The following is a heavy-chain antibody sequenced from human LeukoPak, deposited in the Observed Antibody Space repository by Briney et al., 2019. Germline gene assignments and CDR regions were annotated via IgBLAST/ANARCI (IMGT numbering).Heavy chain of an antibody. V-gene: IGHV3-23*01. J-gene: IGHJ4*02. Sequence: PGGSLRLSCAASGFTFSSYAMSWVRQAPGKGLEWVSAISGSGGSTYYADSVKGRFTISRDNSKNTPYLQMNSLRAEDTAVYYCAKVLHRYCSGGSCYSLDYWGQGTLVTVSS. CDR2: ISGSGGST. CDR3: AKVLHRYCSGGSCYSLDY. CDR1: GFTFSSYA. D-gene: IGHD2-15*01.